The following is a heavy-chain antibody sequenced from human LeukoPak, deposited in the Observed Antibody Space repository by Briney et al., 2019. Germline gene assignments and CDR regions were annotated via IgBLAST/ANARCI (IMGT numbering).Heavy chain of an antibody. J-gene: IGHJ5*02. CDR2: IDHSGST. Sequence: PSETLSLTCAVSVRSFSDDFWTWVRQFPGKGLEWIGEIDHSGSTNYNPSLKSRVSMSFDTSKNQFSLQLTSVTAADTAVYFCARGFIAVAGTALNWFDPWGPGTLVTVSS. D-gene: IGHD6-19*01. CDR3: ARGFIAVAGTALNWFDP. CDR1: VRSFSDDF. V-gene: IGHV4-34*01.